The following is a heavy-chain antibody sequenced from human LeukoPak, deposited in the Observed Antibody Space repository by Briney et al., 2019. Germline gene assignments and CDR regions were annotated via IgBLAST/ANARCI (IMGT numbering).Heavy chain of an antibody. D-gene: IGHD6-6*01. Sequence: SETLSLTCTVSGGSISSGGYYWSWIRQPPGKGLEWIGYIYHSGSTYYNPSLKSRVTISVDTSKNQFSLKLSSVTAADTAVYYCARAPWPPGVQRGYYFDYWGQGTLVTVSS. CDR3: ARAPWPPGVQRGYYFDY. V-gene: IGHV4-30-2*01. CDR1: GGSISSGGYY. CDR2: IYHSGST. J-gene: IGHJ4*02.